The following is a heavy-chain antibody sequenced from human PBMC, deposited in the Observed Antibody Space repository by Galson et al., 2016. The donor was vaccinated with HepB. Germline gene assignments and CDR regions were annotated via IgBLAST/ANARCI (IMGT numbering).Heavy chain of an antibody. CDR3: ARSVYGRRVAATGSFDY. V-gene: IGHV4-59*02. CDR2: FYYSGST. Sequence: EPLSLTCTVSGGSVTSYYWSWIRQPPGKGLEWIGYFYYSGSTNYNPSLKSRVTISVDTSKNQFFLNLSSVTAADTAVYYCARSVYGRRVAATGSFDYWGQGTLVTVSS. D-gene: IGHD2-15*01. CDR1: GGSVTSYY. J-gene: IGHJ4*02.